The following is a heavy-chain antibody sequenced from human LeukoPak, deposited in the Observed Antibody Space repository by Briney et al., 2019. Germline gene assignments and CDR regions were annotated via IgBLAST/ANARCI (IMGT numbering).Heavy chain of an antibody. CDR3: ARGGEGSAFDI. CDR1: GGSISSYY. D-gene: IGHD3-16*01. Sequence: SETLSLTCTVSGGSISSYYWSWIRQPPGKGLEWIGYIYTCGSTNYNPSLKSRVTISVDTSKNQFSLKLSSVTAADTAVYYCARGGEGSAFDIWGQGTMVTVSS. CDR2: IYTCGST. J-gene: IGHJ3*02. V-gene: IGHV4-4*09.